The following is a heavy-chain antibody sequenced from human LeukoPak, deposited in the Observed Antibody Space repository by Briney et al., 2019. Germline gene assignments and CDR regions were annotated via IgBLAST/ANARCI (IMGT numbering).Heavy chain of an antibody. CDR1: GFTFSSYS. D-gene: IGHD3-22*01. Sequence: PGGSLRLSCAASGFTFSSYSMNWVRQAPGKGLEWVSYISSSSSTIYYADSVKGRFTISRDNAKNSLYLQMNSLRAEDTAVYYCARGASYYYDSSGYYWAGYYFDYWGQGTLVTVSS. V-gene: IGHV3-48*04. CDR2: ISSSSSTI. CDR3: ARGASYYYDSSGYYWAGYYFDY. J-gene: IGHJ4*02.